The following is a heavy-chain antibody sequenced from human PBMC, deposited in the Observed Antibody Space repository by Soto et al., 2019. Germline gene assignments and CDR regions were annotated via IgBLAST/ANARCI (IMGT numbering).Heavy chain of an antibody. CDR3: AKSPAFDYGDERNDAFDI. D-gene: IGHD4-17*01. CDR2: ISGSGGST. Sequence: EVQLLESGGGLVQPGGSLRLSCAASGFTFSSYAMSWVRQAPGKGLEWVSAISGSGGSTYYADSVKGRFTISRDNSKNTLYLQMNSLRAEDTAVYYCAKSPAFDYGDERNDAFDIWGQGTMVTVSS. CDR1: GFTFSSYA. J-gene: IGHJ3*02. V-gene: IGHV3-23*01.